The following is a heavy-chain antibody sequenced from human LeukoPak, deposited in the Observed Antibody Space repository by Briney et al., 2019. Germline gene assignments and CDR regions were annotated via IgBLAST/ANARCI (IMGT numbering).Heavy chain of an antibody. D-gene: IGHD1-26*01. CDR3: ARVFARGGEISGSYYYY. V-gene: IGHV1-69*05. CDR1: GGTFSSYA. Sequence: SVKVSCKASGGTFSSYAISWVLQAPGQGLEWMGGIIPMFGTANYAQKFQGRVTITKEESTSTAYMELSSLGSEDTAMYYCARVFARGGEISGSYYYYWGQGTLVTVSS. CDR2: IIPMFGTA. J-gene: IGHJ4*02.